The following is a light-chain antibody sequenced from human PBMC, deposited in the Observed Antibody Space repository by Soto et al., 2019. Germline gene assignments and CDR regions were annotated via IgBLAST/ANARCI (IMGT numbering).Light chain of an antibody. CDR1: RSNIGSNT. J-gene: IGLJ3*02. V-gene: IGLV1-44*01. CDR3: AAWDDILNGQGV. CDR2: SNN. Sequence: QSVLTQPPSASGTPGQRVNISCSGSRSNIGSNTVNWYQQLPGTAPKLLIYSNNQRPSGVPDRFSGSKSGTSASLAISGLQSEDEADYYCAAWDDILNGQGVFGGGTKVTVL.